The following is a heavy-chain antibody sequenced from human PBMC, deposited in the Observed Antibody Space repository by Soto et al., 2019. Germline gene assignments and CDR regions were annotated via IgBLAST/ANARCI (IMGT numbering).Heavy chain of an antibody. D-gene: IGHD4-17*01. J-gene: IGHJ6*02. Sequence: GGSLRLSCAASGFTFDDYAMHWVRQAPGKGLEWVSGISWNSGSIGYADSVKGRFTISRDNAKNSLYLQMNSLRAEDTALYYCAKDIGGYGDYEGPPDYYYYYGMDVWGQGTTVTVSS. CDR1: GFTFDDYA. CDR2: ISWNSGSI. V-gene: IGHV3-9*01. CDR3: AKDIGGYGDYEGPPDYYYYYGMDV.